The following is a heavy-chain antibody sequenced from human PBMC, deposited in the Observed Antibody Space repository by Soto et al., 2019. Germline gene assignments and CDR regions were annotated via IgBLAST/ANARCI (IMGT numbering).Heavy chain of an antibody. CDR1: GFTFDYYG. CDR3: VRGASLNFDY. V-gene: IGHV3-20*04. D-gene: IGHD1-26*01. CDR2: VNWNGGST. J-gene: IGHJ4*02. Sequence: EVQLVESGGGVLRPGGSLRLSCAASGFTFDYYGMSWARQAPGKGLEWVSGVNWNGGSTGYADSVKGRFTISRDNAKNSLDLQMNSLRAEDTAFYYCVRGASLNFDYWGQGTLVTVSS.